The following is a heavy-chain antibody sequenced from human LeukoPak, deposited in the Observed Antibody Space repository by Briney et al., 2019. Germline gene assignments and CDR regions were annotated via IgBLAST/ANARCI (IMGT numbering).Heavy chain of an antibody. V-gene: IGHV3-74*01. CDR2: INGDGGAI. J-gene: IGHJ5*02. Sequence: GGSLRLSCVASGFSFSTAWMHWARQTPGKGLVWVSHINGDGGAINYADDVKGRFTISRDNAKSTLYLQTDSLRVEDTAVYCCVRDLPRTSGPWGQGTLVTVSS. CDR3: VRDLPRTSGP. D-gene: IGHD3-10*01. CDR1: GFSFSTAW.